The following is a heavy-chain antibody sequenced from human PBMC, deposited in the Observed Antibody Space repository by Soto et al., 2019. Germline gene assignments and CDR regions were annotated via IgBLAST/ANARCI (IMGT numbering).Heavy chain of an antibody. Sequence: PGGSLRLSCAASGFTFSSYAMSWVRQAPGKGLEWVSAISGSGGSTYYADSVKGRFTISRDNSKNTLYLQMNSLRAEDTALYYSAKVGGPYYYDSSGYYYFDYWGQGTLVTVSS. V-gene: IGHV3-23*01. CDR1: GFTFSSYA. D-gene: IGHD3-22*01. J-gene: IGHJ4*02. CDR3: AKVGGPYYYDSSGYYYFDY. CDR2: ISGSGGST.